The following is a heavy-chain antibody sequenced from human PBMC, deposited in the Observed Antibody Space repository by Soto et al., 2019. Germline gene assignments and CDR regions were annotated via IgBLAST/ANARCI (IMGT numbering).Heavy chain of an antibody. V-gene: IGHV1-2*04. J-gene: IGHJ5*02. CDR2: INPNSGGT. CDR3: ARGTYYDILTGYYHNWFDP. CDR1: GYTFTGYY. D-gene: IGHD3-9*01. Sequence: QVQLVQSGAEVKKPGASVKVSCKASGYTFTGYYMHWVRQAPGQGLEWMGWINPNSGGTNYAQKFQGWVTMTRDTSISTAYMELSRLRSDDTAVYYCARGTYYDILTGYYHNWFDPWGQGTLVTVSS.